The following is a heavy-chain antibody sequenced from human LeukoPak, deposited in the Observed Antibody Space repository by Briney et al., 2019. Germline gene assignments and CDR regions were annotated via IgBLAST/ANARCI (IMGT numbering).Heavy chain of an antibody. D-gene: IGHD3-3*01. J-gene: IGHJ6*03. Sequence: SVKVSCKASGGTFSSYAISWVRQSPGQGLEWMGGIIPIFGTANYAQKFQGRVTITADESTSTAYMELSSLRSEDTAVYYCASSIFVGTFTMDVWGKGTTVTVSS. CDR2: IIPIFGTA. V-gene: IGHV1-69*13. CDR1: GGTFSSYA. CDR3: ASSIFVGTFTMDV.